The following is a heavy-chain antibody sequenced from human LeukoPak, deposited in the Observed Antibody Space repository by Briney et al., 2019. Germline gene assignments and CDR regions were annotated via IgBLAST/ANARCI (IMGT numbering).Heavy chain of an antibody. CDR2: IYYSGST. Sequence: KASETLSLTCTVSGGSISSYYGSWIRQPPGKGLEWIGYIYYSGSTNYNPSLKSRVTISVDTSKNQFSLKLSSVTAADTAVYYCARDFQGAFDIWGQGTMVTVSS. CDR3: ARDFQGAFDI. CDR1: GGSISSYY. V-gene: IGHV4-59*01. J-gene: IGHJ3*02.